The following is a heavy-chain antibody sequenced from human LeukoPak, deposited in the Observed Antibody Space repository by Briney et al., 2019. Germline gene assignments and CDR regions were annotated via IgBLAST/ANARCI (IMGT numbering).Heavy chain of an antibody. Sequence: PSQTLSLTCTVSGGSISSGGYYWSWIRQPPGKGLEWIGYIYHSGSTYYNPSLKSRVTISVDTSKNQFSLKLSSVTAADTAVYYCARGRTLTKRDGYNSLDYWGQGTLVTVSS. CDR1: GGSISSGGYY. CDR2: IYHSGST. V-gene: IGHV4-30-2*05. J-gene: IGHJ4*02. D-gene: IGHD5-24*01. CDR3: ARGRTLTKRDGYNSLDY.